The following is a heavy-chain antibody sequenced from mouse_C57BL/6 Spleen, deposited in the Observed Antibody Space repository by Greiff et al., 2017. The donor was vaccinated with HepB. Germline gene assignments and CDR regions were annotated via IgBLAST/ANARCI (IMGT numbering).Heavy chain of an antibody. CDR1: GYSITSGYY. V-gene: IGHV3-6*01. Sequence: EVKLEESGPGLVKPSQSLSLTCSVTGYSITSGYYWNWIRQFPGNKLEWMGYISYDGSNNYNPSLKNRISITRDTSKNQFFLTLNSVTTEDTATYYCARVGDDEDYWYFDVWGTGTTVTVSS. D-gene: IGHD2-12*01. CDR2: ISYDGSN. J-gene: IGHJ1*03. CDR3: ARVGDDEDYWYFDV.